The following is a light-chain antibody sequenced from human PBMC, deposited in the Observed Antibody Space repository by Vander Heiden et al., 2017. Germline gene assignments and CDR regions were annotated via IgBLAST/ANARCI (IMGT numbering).Light chain of an antibody. Sequence: DIQMTQSPSSLSASVGDRVTITCRASQSISSYLNWYQQKPGKAPKLLIYAASSLQSGVPSRFSGSGSGTDFTLTISSLQPEDFATYYCQQCDSTLFTFGHGTKVDIK. J-gene: IGKJ3*01. V-gene: IGKV1-39*01. CDR2: AAS. CDR3: QQCDSTLFT. CDR1: QSISSY.